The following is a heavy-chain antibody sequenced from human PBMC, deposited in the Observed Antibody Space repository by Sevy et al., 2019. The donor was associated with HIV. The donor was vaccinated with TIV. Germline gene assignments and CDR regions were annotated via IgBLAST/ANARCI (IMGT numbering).Heavy chain of an antibody. J-gene: IGHJ4*02. V-gene: IGHV3-23*01. CDR1: GFTFNTHA. Sequence: GGSLRLSCAASGFTFNTHAMNWVRQAPGKGLEWVSTISGPGYNTYYADSVKGRFTISRDNSQNTLHLQMNSLRAEDTAVYYCARDDIVARDYFDYWGQGTLVTVSS. CDR2: ISGPGYNT. D-gene: IGHD2-15*01. CDR3: ARDDIVARDYFDY.